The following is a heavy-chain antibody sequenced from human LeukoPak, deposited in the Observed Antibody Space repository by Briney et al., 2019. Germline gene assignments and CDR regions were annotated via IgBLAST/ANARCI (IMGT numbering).Heavy chain of an antibody. CDR2: ISYDGSNK. CDR1: GFTFSSYA. J-gene: IGHJ4*02. D-gene: IGHD5-18*01. Sequence: GGSLRLSCAASGFTFSSYAMHWVRQAPGKGLEWVAVISYDGSNKYYADSVKGRFTISRDNSKNTLCLQMNSLRAEDTAVYYCARDRGYSYGPFDYWGQGTLVTVSS. CDR3: ARDRGYSYGPFDY. V-gene: IGHV3-30*04.